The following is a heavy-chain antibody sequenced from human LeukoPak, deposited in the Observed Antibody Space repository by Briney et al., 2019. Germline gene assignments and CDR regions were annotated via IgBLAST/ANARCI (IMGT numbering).Heavy chain of an antibody. V-gene: IGHV5-51*01. J-gene: IGHJ2*01. CDR1: GYSLTDYW. CDR2: IYPSDSDT. CDR3: AKGYWYFDL. Sequence: GESLKISCKGSGYSLTDYWIGWVRQMPGKGLEWMGIIYPSDSDTKYSPSFQGQVTISVDKSISTAYLQWSSLKTSDSAMYYCAKGYWYFDLWGRGTLLTVSS.